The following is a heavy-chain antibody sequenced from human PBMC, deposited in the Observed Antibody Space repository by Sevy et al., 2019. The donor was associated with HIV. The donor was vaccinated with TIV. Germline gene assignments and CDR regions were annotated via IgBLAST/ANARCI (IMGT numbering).Heavy chain of an antibody. V-gene: IGHV4-31*03. CDR1: GGSISSGGYY. CDR2: IYYSGST. D-gene: IGHD1-1*01. J-gene: IGHJ5*02. Sequence: SETLSLTCTVSGGSISSGGYYWRWIRQHPGKGLEWIGYIYYSGSTYYNPSLKSRVTISVDTSKNQFSLKLSSVTAADTAVYYCARESRRGKQHNWFDPWGQGTLVTVSS. CDR3: ARESRRGKQHNWFDP.